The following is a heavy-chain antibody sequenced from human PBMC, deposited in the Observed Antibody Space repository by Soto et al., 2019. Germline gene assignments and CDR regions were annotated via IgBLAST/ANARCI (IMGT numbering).Heavy chain of an antibody. Sequence: EVQLLESGGDSVQPGGSVRLSCAGSGFTFINYAMNWVRQAPGKGLEWVSTISGGGDATFFADSVRGRFTFSRDNSKNTVTLQMNSLGVDDTAVYYCARKVVGSTSRPDYWYFDLWGRGPRVTVSS. CDR1: GFTFINYA. V-gene: IGHV3-23*01. D-gene: IGHD2-21*01. CDR2: ISGGGDAT. CDR3: ARKVVGSTSRPDYWYFDL. J-gene: IGHJ2*01.